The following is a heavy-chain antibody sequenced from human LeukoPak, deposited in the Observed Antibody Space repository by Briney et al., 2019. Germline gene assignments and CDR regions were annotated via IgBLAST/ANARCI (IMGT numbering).Heavy chain of an antibody. CDR2: IFYSGST. CDR1: DHSISSGYY. CDR3: ARGPRGTMISFDP. Sequence: PSETLSLTCTVSDHSISSGYYWSWIRQPPGKGLEWIGYIFYSGSTDYNPSLKSRVTISIDTSKNQFSLKLSSVTAADTAVYYCARGPRGTMISFDPWGQGTLVTVSS. J-gene: IGHJ5*02. D-gene: IGHD3-22*01. V-gene: IGHV4-61*01.